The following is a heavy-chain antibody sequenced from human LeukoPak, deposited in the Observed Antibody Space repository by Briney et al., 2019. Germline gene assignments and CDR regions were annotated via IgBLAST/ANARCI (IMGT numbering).Heavy chain of an antibody. CDR2: INGDGTSA. CDR3: ARVAYCGGDCYSLDYYYMDV. J-gene: IGHJ6*03. V-gene: IGHV3-74*01. D-gene: IGHD2-21*02. Sequence: GGSLRLSCAASGFTLINYWMHWVRQTPGKGLLWVSRINGDGTSATYAGSVKGRFTISRDNAKNTLYLQMNSLRAEDTAVYYCARVAYCGGDCYSLDYYYMDVWGKGTTVTVSS. CDR1: GFTLINYW.